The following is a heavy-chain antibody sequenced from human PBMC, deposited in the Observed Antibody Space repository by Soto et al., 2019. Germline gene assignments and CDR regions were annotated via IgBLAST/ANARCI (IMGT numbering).Heavy chain of an antibody. CDR1: GGSFSGYY. CDR2: INHSGST. CDR3: ARGGRITIFGVVTSYYYGMDV. J-gene: IGHJ6*02. V-gene: IGHV4-34*01. Sequence: PSETLSLTCAVYGGSFSGYYWSWIRQPPGKGLEWIGEINHSGSTNYNPSLKSRVTISVDTSKNQFSLKLSSVTAADTAVYYCARGGRITIFGVVTSYYYGMDVWGQGTTVTVSS. D-gene: IGHD3-3*01.